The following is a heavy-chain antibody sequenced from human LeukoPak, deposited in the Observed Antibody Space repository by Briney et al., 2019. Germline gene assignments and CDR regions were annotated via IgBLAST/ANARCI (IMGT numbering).Heavy chain of an antibody. V-gene: IGHV3-48*01. J-gene: IGHJ4*02. D-gene: IGHD3-10*01. CDR2: ISSSSSTI. Sequence: QAGGFLRLSCAASGFTFSSYSMNWVRQAPGKGLEWVSYISSSSSTIYYADSVKGRFTISRDNAKNSLYLQMNSLRAEDTAVYYCARDDGYYYGSGSYSSLDYWGQGTLVTVSS. CDR1: GFTFSSYS. CDR3: ARDDGYYYGSGSYSSLDY.